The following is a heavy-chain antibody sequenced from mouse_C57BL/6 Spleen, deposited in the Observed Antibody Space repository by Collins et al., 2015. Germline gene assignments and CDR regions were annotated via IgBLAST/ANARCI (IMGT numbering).Heavy chain of an antibody. CDR1: GYTFTDYN. D-gene: IGHD1-1*01. Sequence: EVQLQQSGPDLVKPGASVRMSCKASGYTFTDYNIHWVKQSHGKSLEWIGYINPNNGGPNYNQKFKDKATLTVNKSSSTAYMEVRSLTSEDSAVYYCARYYYGSGNFDVWGSGTTVTVSS. V-gene: IGHV1-22*01. J-gene: IGHJ1*01. CDR3: ARYYYGSGNFDV. CDR2: INPNNGGP.